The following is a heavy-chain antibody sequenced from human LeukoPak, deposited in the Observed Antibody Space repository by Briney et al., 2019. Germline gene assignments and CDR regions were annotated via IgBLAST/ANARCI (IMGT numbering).Heavy chain of an antibody. CDR1: GFTFSSYS. V-gene: IGHV3-21*01. CDR2: ISSSSSYI. Sequence: PGGSLRLSCAASGFTFSSYSMNWVRQAPGKGLEWVSSISSSSSYIYYADSVKGRFTISRDNAKNSLYLQMNSLRAEDTAVYYCASARPRSPLAPSNAFDIWGQGTMVTVSS. J-gene: IGHJ3*02. D-gene: IGHD2-2*01. CDR3: ASARPRSPLAPSNAFDI.